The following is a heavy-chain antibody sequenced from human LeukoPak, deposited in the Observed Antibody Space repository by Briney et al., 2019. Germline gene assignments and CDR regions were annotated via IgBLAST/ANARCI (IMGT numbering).Heavy chain of an antibody. V-gene: IGHV3-66*01. CDR1: GFTFSSYW. CDR2: IYSGGST. D-gene: IGHD3-22*01. J-gene: IGHJ4*02. Sequence: QSGGSLRLSWAASGFTFSSYWMSWVRQAPGKGLEWVSVIYSGGSTYYADSVKGRFTISRDNSKNTLYLQMNSLRAEDTAVYYCARALYDSSGYYFDYWGQGTLVTVSS. CDR3: ARALYDSSGYYFDY.